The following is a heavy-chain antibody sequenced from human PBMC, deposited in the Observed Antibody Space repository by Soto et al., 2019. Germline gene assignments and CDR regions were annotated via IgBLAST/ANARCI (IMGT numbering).Heavy chain of an antibody. CDR3: ARGPRVSSTGTGAH. J-gene: IGHJ4*02. Sequence: GGSLRLSCAASGFTFSSYAMSWVRQAPGKGLEWVSAISGSGGSTYYADSVKGRFTISRDNAKNSLYLEMNTLRADDSGLYYCARGPRVSSTGTGAHWGRGTLVTVSS. V-gene: IGHV3-23*01. CDR2: ISGSGGST. D-gene: IGHD1-1*01. CDR1: GFTFSSYA.